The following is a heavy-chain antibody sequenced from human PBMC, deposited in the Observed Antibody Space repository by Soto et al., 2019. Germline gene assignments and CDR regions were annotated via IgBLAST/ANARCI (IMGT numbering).Heavy chain of an antibody. Sequence: EVQLVESGGGLVQPGGSLRLSCAASGFTFSSYSMNWVRQAPGKGLEWVSSISSSSSYIYYADSVKGRFTISRDNAKNSLYLQMNSRRAEDTAVYYCARDSTRYYDSSGYADAFDIWGQGTMVTVSS. J-gene: IGHJ3*02. V-gene: IGHV3-21*01. CDR3: ARDSTRYYDSSGYADAFDI. CDR2: ISSSSSYI. D-gene: IGHD3-22*01. CDR1: GFTFSSYS.